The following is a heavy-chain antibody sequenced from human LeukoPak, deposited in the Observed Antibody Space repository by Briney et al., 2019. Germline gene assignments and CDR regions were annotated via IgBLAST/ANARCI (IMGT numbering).Heavy chain of an antibody. CDR3: ARKASSSSDGMDV. D-gene: IGHD6-13*01. Sequence: VGALRVSCVASLFTLSSYVMHWVRPATGRGLEWVSAIVTAGGTYYLGSVKGRFTISSENANNYLYLQMKSQRAGDTAVYYCARKASSSSDGMDVWGQGTTVTVSS. CDR1: LFTLSSYV. V-gene: IGHV3-13*01. CDR2: IVTAGGT. J-gene: IGHJ6*02.